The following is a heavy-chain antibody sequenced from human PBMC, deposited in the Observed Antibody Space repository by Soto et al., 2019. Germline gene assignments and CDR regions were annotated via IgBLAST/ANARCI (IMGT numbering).Heavy chain of an antibody. Sequence: DVKLVESGGGMVQPGDSLRLSCAVSGFIFSMYSMSWVRQTPGKGLEWVAKIPQDGVDGHYADAVKGRFTISRDNGKNSLYLQMNILRTEDTAVYYCARDHLILPAHDFFYGSDVWGRGATVTVSS. J-gene: IGHJ6*02. CDR3: ARDHLILPAHDFFYGSDV. CDR1: GFIFSMYS. CDR2: IPQDGVDG. V-gene: IGHV3-7*03. D-gene: IGHD2-21*02.